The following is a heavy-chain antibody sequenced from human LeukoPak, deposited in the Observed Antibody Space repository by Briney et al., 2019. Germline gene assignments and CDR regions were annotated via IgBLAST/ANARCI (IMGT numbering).Heavy chain of an antibody. V-gene: IGHV3-74*01. Sequence: GGSLRLSCAASGFTLSSYWMYWVRQAPGKGLVWVSLVSLDGSTTTYADSVKGRFTISRDNAKNTLYLQMNSLRAEDTAVYYCAKDRVATERYYMDVWGKGTTVTISS. CDR3: AKDRVATERYYMDV. J-gene: IGHJ6*03. CDR2: VSLDGSTT. D-gene: IGHD6-13*01. CDR1: GFTLSSYW.